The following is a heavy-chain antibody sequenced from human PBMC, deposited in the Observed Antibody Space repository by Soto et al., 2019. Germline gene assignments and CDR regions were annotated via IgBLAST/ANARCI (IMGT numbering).Heavy chain of an antibody. CDR3: ARGLMSGSYYSGGWYYFDY. J-gene: IGHJ4*02. CDR2: INHSGST. D-gene: IGHD1-26*01. V-gene: IGHV4-34*01. Sequence: QVQLQQWGAGLLKPSETLSLTCAVYGGSFSGYIWSWIRQPPGKGLQWIGQINHSGSTNYNPSLSSRLTLSLHTPNSPFSLELGSVTAADTAVYYCARGLMSGSYYSGGWYYFDYWGQGTLVTVSS. CDR1: GGSFSGYI.